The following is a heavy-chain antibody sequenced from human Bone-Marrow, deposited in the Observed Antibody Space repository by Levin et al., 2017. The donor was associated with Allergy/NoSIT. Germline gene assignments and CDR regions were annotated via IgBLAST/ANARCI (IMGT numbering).Heavy chain of an antibody. Sequence: GGSLRLSCVASGFSFNYAWMNWVRQAPGRGLEWVGRIKNKVDGGTTDYAAPVKGRFTISRDDSRNTLYLQMNSLKTEDTAVYYCTTATTSGTFYYYFYGMDVWGQGTTVTVSS. CDR2: IKNKVDGGTT. CDR1: GFSFNYAW. D-gene: IGHD3/OR15-3a*01. J-gene: IGHJ6*02. CDR3: TTATTSGTFYYYFYGMDV. V-gene: IGHV3-15*07.